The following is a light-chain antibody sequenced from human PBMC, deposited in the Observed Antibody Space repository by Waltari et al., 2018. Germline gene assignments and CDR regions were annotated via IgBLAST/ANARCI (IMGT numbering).Light chain of an antibody. J-gene: IGLJ2*01. CDR2: DVS. V-gene: IGLV2-14*03. CDR1: SSDVGGYNY. CDR3: SSYTTSSTVV. Sequence: QSALTQPASVSGSPGQSITIPCTGTSSDVGGYNYVSRYQQQPARAPKLLIYDVSNRPSGVSNRFSGSKSGNTASLTISGLQAEDEADYYCSSYTTSSTVVFGGGTKLTVL.